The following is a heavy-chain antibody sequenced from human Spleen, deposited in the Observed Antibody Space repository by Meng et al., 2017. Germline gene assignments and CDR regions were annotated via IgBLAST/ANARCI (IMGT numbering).Heavy chain of an antibody. CDR3: ERLEGG. V-gene: IGHV1-2*07. CDR2: INPNNGDT. D-gene: IGHD1-1*01. Sequence: ASVKVSCKASGYTFTSYYMHWVRQAPGQGLEWIGLINPNNGDTNYAHKFLGRVTVTRDTSTTTVYMEMNSLTYDDTAIYYCERLEGGWGQGTLVTVSS. CDR1: GYTFTSYY. J-gene: IGHJ4*02.